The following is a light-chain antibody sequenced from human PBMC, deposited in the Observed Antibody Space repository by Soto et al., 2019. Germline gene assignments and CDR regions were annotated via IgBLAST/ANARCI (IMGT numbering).Light chain of an antibody. Sequence: IQMPQSPSSLCACVGDRVTITCQSSHDIRKYLNWYQQKPGKAPKLLIYDASNLETGVPSRFTGRRSGTDFTFTIRSLQPGDVATYYCQQYEDCPDTLGQGTRLE. CDR2: DAS. CDR1: HDIRKY. V-gene: IGKV1-33*01. CDR3: QQYEDCPDT. J-gene: IGKJ5*01.